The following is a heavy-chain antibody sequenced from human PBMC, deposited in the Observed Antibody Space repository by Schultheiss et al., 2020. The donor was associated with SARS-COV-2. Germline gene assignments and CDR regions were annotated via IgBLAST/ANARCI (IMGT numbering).Heavy chain of an antibody. CDR3: ASSVYSSSLPIDYYYYYMDV. D-gene: IGHD6-6*01. V-gene: IGHV4-39*07. Sequence: SETLSLTCTVSGGSISSSSYYWGWIRQPPGKGLEWIGSIYYSGSTNYNPSLKSRVTISVDTSKNQFSLKLSSVTAADTAVYYCASSVYSSSLPIDYYYYYMDVWGKGTTVTVSS. CDR1: GGSISSSSYY. J-gene: IGHJ6*03. CDR2: IYYSGST.